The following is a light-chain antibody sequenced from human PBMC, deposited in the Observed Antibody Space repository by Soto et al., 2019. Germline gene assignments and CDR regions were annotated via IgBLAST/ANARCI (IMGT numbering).Light chain of an antibody. Sequence: EIVLTQSPGTLSLSPGERATLSCRASQSVSSSYLAWYQQKPGQAPRLLIYGASSRATGIPDRFSGSGSGTDFTLTISSLEPEDFAVYYCQQYGSSPQGFGPGTKVDIK. CDR3: QQYGSSPQG. J-gene: IGKJ3*01. CDR1: QSVSSSY. CDR2: GAS. V-gene: IGKV3-20*01.